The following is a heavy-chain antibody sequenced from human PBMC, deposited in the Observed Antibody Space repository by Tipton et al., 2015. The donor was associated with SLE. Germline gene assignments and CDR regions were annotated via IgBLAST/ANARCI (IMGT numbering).Heavy chain of an antibody. CDR1: GGSFSGYY. V-gene: IGHV4-34*01. J-gene: IGHJ6*03. CDR2: INHSGST. D-gene: IGHD3-16*01. Sequence: LRLSCAVYGGSFSGYYWSWIRQPPGKGLEWIGEINHSGSTNYNPSLKSRVTISVDTSKNQFSLKLSSVTAADTAVYYCARGGTLWYYYSYMDVWGKGTTVTVSS. CDR3: ARGGTLWYYYSYMDV.